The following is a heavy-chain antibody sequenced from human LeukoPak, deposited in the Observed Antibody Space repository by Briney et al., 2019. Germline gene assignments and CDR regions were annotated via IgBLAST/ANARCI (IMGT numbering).Heavy chain of an antibody. CDR3: ARTGLGFLDDY. J-gene: IGHJ4*02. V-gene: IGHV1-69*05. CDR1: GGTFSSYA. CDR2: IIPIFGTA. D-gene: IGHD1-1*01. Sequence: SVKVSCKASGGTFSSYAIRWVRQAPGQGLEWMGRIIPIFGTANYAQKFQGRVTITTDESTSTAYMELSSLRSEDTAVYYWARTGLGFLDDYWGQGTLVSVSS.